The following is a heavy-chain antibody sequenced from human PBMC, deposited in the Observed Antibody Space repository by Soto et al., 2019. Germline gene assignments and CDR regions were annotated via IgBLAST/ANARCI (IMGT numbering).Heavy chain of an antibody. CDR3: ARGGVDVVATSAFDY. Sequence: ASVKVSCKASGATYSTSAMSWVRQAPGQGLEWMGGINPILGTPDYAHKFQGRVTITADESTSTVYMELGSLRSEDTALYFCARGGVDVVATSAFDYWGQGTLVTVSS. CDR1: GATYSTSA. D-gene: IGHD5-12*01. V-gene: IGHV1-69*13. CDR2: INPILGTP. J-gene: IGHJ4*02.